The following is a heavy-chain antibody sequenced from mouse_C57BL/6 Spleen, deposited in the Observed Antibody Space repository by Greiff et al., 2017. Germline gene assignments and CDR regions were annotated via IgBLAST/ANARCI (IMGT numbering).Heavy chain of an antibody. CDR2: ISSGSSTI. V-gene: IGHV5-17*01. J-gene: IGHJ4*01. Sequence: DVQLVESGGGLVKPGGSLKLSCAASGFTFSDYGMHWVRQAPEKGLEWVAYISSGSSTIYYADTVKGRFTISRDNAKNTLFLQMTSLRSEDTAMYYCARGAPRGRYAMDYWGQGTSVTVSS. D-gene: IGHD3-3*01. CDR1: GFTFSDYG. CDR3: ARGAPRGRYAMDY.